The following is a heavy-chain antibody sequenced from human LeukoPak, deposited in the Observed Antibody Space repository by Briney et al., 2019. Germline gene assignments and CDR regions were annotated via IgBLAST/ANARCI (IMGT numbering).Heavy chain of an antibody. CDR3: ARRRLTGYYTRGFDY. D-gene: IGHD3-9*01. CDR1: GGSFSGYY. CDR2: INHSGST. V-gene: IGHV4-34*01. Sequence: SETLSLTCAVDGGSFSGYYWSWIRQPPGKGLEWIGEINHSGSTNYNPSLKSRVTISVDTSKNQFSLKLSSVTAADTAVYYCARRRLTGYYTRGFDYWGQGTLVTVSS. J-gene: IGHJ4*02.